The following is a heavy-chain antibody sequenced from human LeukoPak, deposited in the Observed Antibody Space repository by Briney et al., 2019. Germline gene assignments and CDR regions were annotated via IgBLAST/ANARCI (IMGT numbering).Heavy chain of an antibody. CDR1: GYTFTGYY. D-gene: IGHD3-22*01. Sequence: ASVKVSCKASGYTFTGYYMHWVRQAPGQGLEWMGWINPNSGGTNYAQEFQGRVTMTRDTSISTAYMELSRLRSDDTAVYYCARDGFLSSGSDYWGQGTLVTVSS. CDR2: INPNSGGT. J-gene: IGHJ4*02. CDR3: ARDGFLSSGSDY. V-gene: IGHV1-2*02.